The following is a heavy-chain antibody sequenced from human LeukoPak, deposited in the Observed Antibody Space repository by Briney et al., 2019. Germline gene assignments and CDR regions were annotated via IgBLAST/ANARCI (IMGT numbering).Heavy chain of an antibody. J-gene: IGHJ6*03. CDR3: ARGGSGNSYYYYMDV. Sequence: ASVKVSCKASGYTFTGYYMHWVRQAPGQGLEWMGWINPNSGGTNYAQKFQGRVTMTRDTSISTAYMELSRLRSDDTAVYYCARGGSGNSYYYYMDVWGKGTTVTISS. D-gene: IGHD6-19*01. CDR2: INPNSGGT. V-gene: IGHV1-2*02. CDR1: GYTFTGYY.